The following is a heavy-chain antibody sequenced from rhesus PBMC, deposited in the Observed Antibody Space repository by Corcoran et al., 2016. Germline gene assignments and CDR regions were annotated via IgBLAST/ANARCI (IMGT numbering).Heavy chain of an antibody. J-gene: IGHJ4*01. CDR1: GGSFSGYY. Sequence: QVQLQESGPGLVKPSETLSLTCAVSGGSFSGYYWGWIRQPPGKGLEWIGYISGSSGSTDYNPSLKSRVTISTDTSKNQFSLKLSSVTAADTAVYYCTRKSYYDSGTFDYWGQGVLVTVSS. D-gene: IGHD3-28*01. V-gene: IGHV4-165*01. CDR2: ISGSSGST. CDR3: TRKSYYDSGTFDY.